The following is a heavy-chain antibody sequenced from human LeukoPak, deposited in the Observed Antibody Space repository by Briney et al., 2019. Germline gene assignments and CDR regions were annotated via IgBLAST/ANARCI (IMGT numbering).Heavy chain of an antibody. Sequence: GGSLRLSCAASGFTLSSYEMNWVRQAPGKGLEWVSYISSSGSTIYYADSVKGRFTISRDNAKNSLYLQMNSLRAEDTAVYYCARGPRLYYYGSGSYYAYYYYYMDVWGKGTTVTISS. D-gene: IGHD3-10*01. CDR2: ISSSGSTI. V-gene: IGHV3-48*03. CDR3: ARGPRLYYYGSGSYYAYYYYYMDV. J-gene: IGHJ6*03. CDR1: GFTLSSYE.